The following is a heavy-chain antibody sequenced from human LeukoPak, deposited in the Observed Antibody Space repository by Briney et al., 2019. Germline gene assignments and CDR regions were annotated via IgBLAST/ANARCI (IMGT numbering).Heavy chain of an antibody. CDR2: IYTSGNT. J-gene: IGHJ3*02. D-gene: IGHD7-27*01. V-gene: IGHV4-61*02. Sequence: NPSETLSLTCTVSGDSISSGNYYWTWIRQPAGKGLEWIGRIYTSGNTNYNPSLKSQVTISMDTSKNQFSLNLNSVTAADTAVYYCARDRAGDSFDTWGQGTMVTVSS. CDR3: ARDRAGDSFDT. CDR1: GDSISSGNYY.